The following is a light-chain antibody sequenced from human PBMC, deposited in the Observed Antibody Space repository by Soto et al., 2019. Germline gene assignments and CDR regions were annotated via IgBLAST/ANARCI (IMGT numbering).Light chain of an antibody. J-gene: IGKJ1*01. V-gene: IGKV1-5*03. CDR3: QQYNSSPWT. CDR1: PSISSW. Sequence: DIQMTQSPSTLSASVGDRVTITCRASPSISSWLAWYQQKPGQAPKLLIYKATSLESGVPSRFRGSGSGTEFTLTTSSLQPDDFATYYCQQYNSSPWTFGQGTKVEIK. CDR2: KAT.